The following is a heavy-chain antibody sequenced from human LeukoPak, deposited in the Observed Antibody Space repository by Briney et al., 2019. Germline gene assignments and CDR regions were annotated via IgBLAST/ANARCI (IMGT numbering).Heavy chain of an antibody. CDR1: GGSFSGYY. CDR2: INHSGST. V-gene: IGHV4-34*01. CDR3: ARGLNY. J-gene: IGHJ4*02. Sequence: SETLSLTCAVYGGSFSGYYWSWIRQPPGKGLEWIGEINHSGSTDYNPSLKSRVTISVDTSKNQFSLKLSSVTAADTAVYYCARGLNYWGQGTLVTVSS.